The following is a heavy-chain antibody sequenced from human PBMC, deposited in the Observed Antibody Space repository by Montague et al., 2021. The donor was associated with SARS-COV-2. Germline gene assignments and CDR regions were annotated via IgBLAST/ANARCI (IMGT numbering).Heavy chain of an antibody. CDR2: INHTGSA. Sequence: SETLSLTCAVYSGSFSDYYWTWVRQPPGKGLEWIGEINHTGSASYNPSLKSRVTLSKDTSKNQFPLKLQSLTAADTAVYYCARGQVTISGVLIFIPAAGPLDVWGQGTLVTVSS. V-gene: IGHV4-34*01. CDR3: ARGQVTISGVLIFIPAAGPLDV. D-gene: IGHD3-3*01. J-gene: IGHJ3*01. CDR1: SGSFSDYY.